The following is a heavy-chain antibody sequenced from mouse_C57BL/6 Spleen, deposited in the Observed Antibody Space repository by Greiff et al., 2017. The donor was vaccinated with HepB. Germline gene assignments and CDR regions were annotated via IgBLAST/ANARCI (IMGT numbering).Heavy chain of an antibody. D-gene: IGHD2-3*01. V-gene: IGHV5-4*01. CDR2: ISDGGSYT. CDR3: ATMMVIYYFDY. CDR1: GFTFSSYA. J-gene: IGHJ2*01. Sequence: EVQRVESGGGLVKPGGSLKLSCAASGFTFSSYAMSWVRQTPEKRLEWVATISDGGSYTYYPDNVKGRFTISRDNAKNNLYLQMSHLKSEDTAMYYCATMMVIYYFDYWGQGTTLTVSS.